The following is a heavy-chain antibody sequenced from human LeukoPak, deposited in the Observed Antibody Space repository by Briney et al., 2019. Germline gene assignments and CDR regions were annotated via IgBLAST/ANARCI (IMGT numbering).Heavy chain of an antibody. Sequence: PGESLRISCKASAYRFTTFWISWVRQMPGKGLEWMVRITPSDSYTNYSPSFRGHVTISADKSSTTAYLQWSSLRASDTALYYCATSSGNNPFDYWGQGTLVTVPS. D-gene: IGHD1-14*01. V-gene: IGHV5-10-1*01. CDR1: AYRFTTFW. J-gene: IGHJ4*02. CDR3: ATSSGNNPFDY. CDR2: ITPSDSYT.